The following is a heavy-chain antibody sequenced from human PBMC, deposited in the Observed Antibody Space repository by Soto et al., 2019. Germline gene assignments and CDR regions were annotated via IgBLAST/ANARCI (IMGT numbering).Heavy chain of an antibody. CDR1: GFPFTTDA. Sequence: GSLRLSCAASGFPFTTDAMSWVRQAPGKGLQWVSTISGNGRTTFFADSVRGRFTISRDNSKNTLFLQMNSLRADDTAVYYCTRAPYFFDNWGQGTLVTVSS. CDR2: ISGNGRTT. J-gene: IGHJ4*02. D-gene: IGHD2-21*01. CDR3: TRAPYFFDN. V-gene: IGHV3-23*01.